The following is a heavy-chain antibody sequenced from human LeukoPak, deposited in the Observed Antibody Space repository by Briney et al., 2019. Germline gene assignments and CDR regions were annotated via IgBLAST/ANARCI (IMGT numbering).Heavy chain of an antibody. J-gene: IGHJ4*02. CDR1: GFIFSNYW. CDR3: ARVRGGYYSDY. Sequence: PGGSLRLSCAASGFIFSNYWMLWVRQAPGKGLVWVLRINSDGSSTSYADSVKGRFTISRDNAKNTLYLQMNSLRAEDTAVYYCARVRGGYYSDYWGQGTLVTVS. V-gene: IGHV3-74*01. D-gene: IGHD3-16*01. CDR2: INSDGSST.